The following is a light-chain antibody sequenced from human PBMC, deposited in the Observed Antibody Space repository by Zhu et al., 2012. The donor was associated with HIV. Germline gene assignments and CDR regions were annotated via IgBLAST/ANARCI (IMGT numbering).Light chain of an antibody. Sequence: VLTQSPGTLSLSPGERATLSCRASQTISSTFLAWFQQKPGQAPRLLIYGAFSRATGIPDRFSGSGSGTDFTLTISRLEPEDFAVYYCQHYGGSPSWTFGQGTKVEIK. CDR2: GAF. J-gene: IGKJ1*01. CDR3: QHYGGSPSWT. V-gene: IGKV3-20*01. CDR1: QTISSTF.